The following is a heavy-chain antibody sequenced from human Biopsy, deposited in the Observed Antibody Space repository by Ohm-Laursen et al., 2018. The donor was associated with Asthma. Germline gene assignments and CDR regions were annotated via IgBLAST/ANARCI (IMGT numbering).Heavy chain of an antibody. CDR1: GASTKTDDHY. V-gene: IGHV4-30-4*01. Sequence: SETLSLTCSVSGASTKTDDHYWSWLRQPPGKGLEWFGFIHYSGSTSYNPSLKGGVTISVDTSKNQFSLKLSSVTAADTAVYYCARASVAASSNWFDPWGQGTLVTVSS. J-gene: IGHJ5*02. CDR3: ARASVAASSNWFDP. CDR2: IHYSGST. D-gene: IGHD6-19*01.